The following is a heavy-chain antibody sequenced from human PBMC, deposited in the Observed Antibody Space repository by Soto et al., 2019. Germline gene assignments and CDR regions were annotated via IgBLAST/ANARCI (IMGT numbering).Heavy chain of an antibody. J-gene: IGHJ5*02. V-gene: IGHV3-48*02. CDR1: GFSFSTYS. Sequence: GGSLRLSCVASGFSFSTYSMDWVRQAPGKGLEWLSYITKSSSPIYYADSVKGRFTTSRDNAKNSVYLQMNNLREEDTAVYYCARLYTSGWYLDPWGQGTLVTVSS. CDR3: ARLYTSGWYLDP. D-gene: IGHD6-19*01. CDR2: ITKSSSPI.